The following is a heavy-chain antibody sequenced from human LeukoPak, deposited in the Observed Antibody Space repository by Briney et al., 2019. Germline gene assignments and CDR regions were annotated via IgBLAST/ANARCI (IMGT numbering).Heavy chain of an antibody. CDR2: ISSSSRYI. Sequence: PGGSLRLSCAASGFTFSSYSMNWVRQAPGKGLEWVSSISSSSRYIYYADSVKGRFTISRDDAKNSLYLQMSGLRAEDTAVYYCARAGTTVTANTYYYYLDVWGKGTTVTVSS. CDR1: GFTFSSYS. V-gene: IGHV3-21*01. D-gene: IGHD4-11*01. CDR3: ARAGTTVTANTYYYYLDV. J-gene: IGHJ6*03.